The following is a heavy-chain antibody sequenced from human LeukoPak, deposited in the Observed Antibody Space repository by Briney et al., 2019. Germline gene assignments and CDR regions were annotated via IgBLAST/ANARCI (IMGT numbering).Heavy chain of an antibody. CDR1: GFTVSSTY. CDR3: AGRHCSGGGCYFAGADPFDY. D-gene: IGHD2-15*01. CDR2: IYSGGNI. J-gene: IGHJ4*02. Sequence: PGGSLRLSCAASGFTVSSTYMSWVRQAPGKGLEWVSVIYSGGNIYYIESVKGRFTISRDTSKNTLYLQMNSVRAEDTAVYFCAGRHCSGGGCYFAGADPFDYWGQGTLVTVSS. V-gene: IGHV3-53*01.